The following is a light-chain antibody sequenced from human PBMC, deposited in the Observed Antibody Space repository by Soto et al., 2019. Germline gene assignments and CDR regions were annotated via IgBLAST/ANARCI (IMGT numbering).Light chain of an antibody. CDR3: CSYAGFFTHYV. CDR1: NNDVGNYIS. CDR2: DVG. Sequence: SVLTQPRSVSGSPGQSVTISCTGTNNDVGNYISVSWYQQHPDKAPKLLIYDVGRRPSGVPDRFSGSKSGNTASLTISGLQAEDEADYYCCSYAGFFTHYVFGTGTKVTV. J-gene: IGLJ1*01. V-gene: IGLV2-11*01.